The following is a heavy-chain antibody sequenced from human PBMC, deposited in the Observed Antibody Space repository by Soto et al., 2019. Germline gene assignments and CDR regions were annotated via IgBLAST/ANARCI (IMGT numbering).Heavy chain of an antibody. J-gene: IGHJ6*02. CDR3: ARDRIAGSKYYYGMDV. D-gene: IGHD6-13*01. CDR1: GGTFSSYA. CDR2: IIPIFGTE. Sequence: QVQLVQSGAEVKKPGSSVRVSCKASGGTFSSYAISWVRQAPGQGLEWMGGIIPIFGTENYAQKFQGRGTMTAEESTSTAYMERSSRRSEGMAVYYCARDRIAGSKYYYGMDVWGQGTTVTVSS. V-gene: IGHV1-69*01.